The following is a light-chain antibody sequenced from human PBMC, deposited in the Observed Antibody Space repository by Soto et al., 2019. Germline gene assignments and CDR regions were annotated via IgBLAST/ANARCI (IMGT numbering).Light chain of an antibody. CDR2: GAS. J-gene: IGKJ3*01. V-gene: IGKV3-15*01. CDR3: QQYNNWPIT. Sequence: EIVMTQSPATLSVSPGERATLSSRPSQSVSSNLAWYQQKPGQAPRLLIYGASTRATGIPARFSGSGSGTEFTLTISSLQSEDFAVYYCQQYNNWPITFGPGTKVDIK. CDR1: QSVSSN.